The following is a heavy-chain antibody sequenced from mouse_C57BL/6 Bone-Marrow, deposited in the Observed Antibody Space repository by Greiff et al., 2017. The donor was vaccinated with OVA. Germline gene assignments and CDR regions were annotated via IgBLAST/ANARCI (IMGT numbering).Heavy chain of an antibody. V-gene: IGHV5-4*03. J-gene: IGHJ3*01. Sequence: EVKLVESGGGLVKPGGSLKLSCAASGFTFSSYAMSWVRQTPEKRLEWVATISDGGRYTYYPDNVKGRFTISRDTAKNNLYLQMSHLKSEDTAMYYCARSYGSLTYWGQGTLVTVSA. CDR2: ISDGGRYT. D-gene: IGHD1-1*01. CDR1: GFTFSSYA. CDR3: ARSYGSLTY.